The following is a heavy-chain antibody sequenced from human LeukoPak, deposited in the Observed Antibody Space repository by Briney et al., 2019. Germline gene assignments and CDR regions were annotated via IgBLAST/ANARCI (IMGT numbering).Heavy chain of an antibody. CDR2: INHSGYT. Sequence: PSETLSLTCAVSGVSFNDYYWSWVRQNPGKGLEWIGEINHSGYTNDSTSVKSRVTLSIGTPRKHFSLTLRSVTVADTGIYYCTRMTTGHDYWGQGTLVTVSS. J-gene: IGHJ4*02. CDR3: TRMTTGHDY. D-gene: IGHD4-17*01. V-gene: IGHV4-34*01. CDR1: GVSFNDYY.